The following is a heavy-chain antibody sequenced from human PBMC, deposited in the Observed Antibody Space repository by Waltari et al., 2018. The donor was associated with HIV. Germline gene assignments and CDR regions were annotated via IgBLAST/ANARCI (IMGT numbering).Heavy chain of an antibody. Sequence: QVQLQQWGAGLLKPSETLSLTCAVYGGSFSGYYWSWIRQPPGKGLEWIGEINHSGSTNYNPSLKSRVTISVDTSKNQFSLKLSSVTAADTAVYYCARGLSLVRRSPFDYWGQGTLVTVSS. CDR2: INHSGST. J-gene: IGHJ4*02. V-gene: IGHV4-34*01. D-gene: IGHD6-13*01. CDR1: GGSFSGYY. CDR3: ARGLSLVRRSPFDY.